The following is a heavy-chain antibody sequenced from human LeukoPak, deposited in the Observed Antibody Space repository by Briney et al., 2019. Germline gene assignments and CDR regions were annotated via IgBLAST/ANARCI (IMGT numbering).Heavy chain of an antibody. CDR3: ARWVVATSFDY. Sequence: ASVKVSCKASGYTFTSYYMHWVRQAPGQGLEWMGLINPSGGSTTYAQKFQGRVTMTRDTSTSTVYMELSSLRSEDSAVYYCARWVVATSFDYWGQGTLVTVSS. CDR2: INPSGGST. J-gene: IGHJ4*02. D-gene: IGHD5-12*01. V-gene: IGHV1-46*01. CDR1: GYTFTSYY.